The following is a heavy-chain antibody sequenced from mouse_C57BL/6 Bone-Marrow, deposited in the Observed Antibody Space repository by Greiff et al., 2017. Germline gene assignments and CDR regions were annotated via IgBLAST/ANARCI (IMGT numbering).Heavy chain of an antibody. J-gene: IGHJ2*01. Sequence: QVQLQQSGAELVKPGASVKLSCKASGYTFTSYWMQWVKQRPGQGLEWIGGIDPSDSYTNYNQKFKGKATLTVDTSSSTAYMQLSSLTSEDSAVYYCARYHYGSSYGYWGQGTTLTVSS. D-gene: IGHD1-1*01. CDR2: IDPSDSYT. V-gene: IGHV1-50*01. CDR1: GYTFTSYW. CDR3: ARYHYGSSYGY.